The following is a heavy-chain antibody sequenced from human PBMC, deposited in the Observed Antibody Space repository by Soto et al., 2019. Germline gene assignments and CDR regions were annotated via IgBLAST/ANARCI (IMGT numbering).Heavy chain of an antibody. CDR1: GDSLTNGNYY. V-gene: IGHV4-31*03. D-gene: IGHD2-8*01. Sequence: SETLSLTCSVSGDSLTNGNYYWTWIRQHPGKGLEWLGYIFYSGSTYYNPSLESRLTISVDTSKNQFSLKLRSVTAADTAVYYCARLQYCSHGLCSRYSGPYDYWGQGSLVTVSS. J-gene: IGHJ4*02. CDR2: IFYSGST. CDR3: ARLQYCSHGLCSRYSGPYDY.